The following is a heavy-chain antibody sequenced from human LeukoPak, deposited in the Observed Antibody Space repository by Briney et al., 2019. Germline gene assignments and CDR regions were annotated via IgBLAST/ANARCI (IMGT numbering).Heavy chain of an antibody. D-gene: IGHD3-3*01. J-gene: IGHJ4*02. CDR3: AKDHYWSIDY. CDR2: ISYEGNTI. Sequence: GGSLRLSCAASEFTFSNYALHWVRQAPGKGLQWGAVISYEGNTIHYADSVKGRFIISRDTSKNTLYLQMNSLRAEDTGVYYCAKDHYWSIDYWGRGTLVTVSS. CDR1: EFTFSNYA. V-gene: IGHV3-30-3*01.